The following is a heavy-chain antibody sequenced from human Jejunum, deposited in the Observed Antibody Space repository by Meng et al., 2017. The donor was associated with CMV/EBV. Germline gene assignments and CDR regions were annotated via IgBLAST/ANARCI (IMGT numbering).Heavy chain of an antibody. V-gene: IGHV3-23*01. D-gene: IGHD5-18*01. CDR1: GFPFRSFA. CDR3: AISLVDTAMDLDE. Sequence: ASGFPFRSFAMPWVRQAPGKGLEWVSTIDSSDRTSYADSVRGRFTISRDNSMNTLHLQMNSLRAEDMAVYYCAISLVDTAMDLDEWSQETLVTVSS. CDR2: IDSSDRT. J-gene: IGHJ4*02.